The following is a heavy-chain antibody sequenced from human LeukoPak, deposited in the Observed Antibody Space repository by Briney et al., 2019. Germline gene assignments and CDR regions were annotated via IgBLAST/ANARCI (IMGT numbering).Heavy chain of an antibody. CDR3: ARDRDNGLVRGNAFDI. D-gene: IGHD3-10*01. J-gene: IGHJ3*02. V-gene: IGHV4-4*07. CDR1: GGSISSYY. CDR2: IYTSGST. Sequence: SETLSLTCTVSGGSISSYYWSWIRQPAGKGLEWIGRIYTSGSTNYNPSLKSRVTISVDTSKNQFSLKLSSVTAADTAVYYCARDRDNGLVRGNAFDIWGQGTMVTVSS.